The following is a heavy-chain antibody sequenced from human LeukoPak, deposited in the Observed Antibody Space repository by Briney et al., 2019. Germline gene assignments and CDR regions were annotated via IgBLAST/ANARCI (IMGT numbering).Heavy chain of an antibody. D-gene: IGHD3-16*02. CDR2: INHSGST. CDR1: GGSFSGYY. J-gene: IGHJ4*02. Sequence: SETLSLTCAVYGGSFSGYYWSWIRQPPGKGVEWIGEINHSGSTNYNPSLKSRVTISVDTSKNQFSLKLSSVTAADTAVYYCASAFSGSYRIDYWGQGTLVTVSS. CDR3: ASAFSGSYRIDY. V-gene: IGHV4-34*01.